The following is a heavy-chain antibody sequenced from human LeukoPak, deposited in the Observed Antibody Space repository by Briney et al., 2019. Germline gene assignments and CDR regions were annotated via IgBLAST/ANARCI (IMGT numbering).Heavy chain of an antibody. CDR3: ARVSAAAGTHYFDY. V-gene: IGHV4-59*01. J-gene: IGHJ4*02. CDR1: GGSISSYY. CDR2: IYYSGST. Sequence: SETLSLACTVSGGSISSYYWSWIRQPPGKGLEWIGYIYYSGSTNYNPSLKSRVTISVDTSKNQFSLKLSSVTAADTAVYYCARVSAAAGTHYFDYWGQGTLVTVSS. D-gene: IGHD6-13*01.